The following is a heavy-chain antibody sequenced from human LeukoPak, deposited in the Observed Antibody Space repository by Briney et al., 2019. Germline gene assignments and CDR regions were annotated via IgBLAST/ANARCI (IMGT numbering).Heavy chain of an antibody. CDR1: GFTFSSYA. J-gene: IGHJ4*02. D-gene: IGHD3-22*01. CDR3: AKGYSSGYYYSQTFDY. Sequence: GGSLRLSCAASGFTFSSYAMSWVRQAPGKGLEWVSAISGSGGSTYSPDSVKGRFTISRANSKNTLYLQMNSLRAEDTAVYYCAKGYSSGYYYSQTFDYWGQGTLVSVSS. CDR2: ISGSGGST. V-gene: IGHV3-23*01.